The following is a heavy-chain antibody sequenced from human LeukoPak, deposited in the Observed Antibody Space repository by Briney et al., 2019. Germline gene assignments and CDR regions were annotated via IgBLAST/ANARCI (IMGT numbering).Heavy chain of an antibody. J-gene: IGHJ6*02. CDR3: AKSSSGSRPPFYYYYYAMDV. CDR1: GFPFNNYA. CDR2: ISGRGDST. D-gene: IGHD6-25*01. V-gene: IGHV3-23*01. Sequence: GGSLRLSCVASGFPFNNYAMTWVRQAPGKGLEWVSAISGRGDSTYYADSVKGRFTISRDNSKNTLFLQMNSLRAEDTAVYYCAKSSSGSRPPFYYYYYAMDVWGQGTTVTVSS.